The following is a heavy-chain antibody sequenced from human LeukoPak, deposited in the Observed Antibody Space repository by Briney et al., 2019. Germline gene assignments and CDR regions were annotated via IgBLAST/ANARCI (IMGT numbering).Heavy chain of an antibody. CDR1: EFIFSDYA. CDR2: IDKTTYPT. J-gene: IGHJ4*02. V-gene: IGHV3-23*05. Sequence: AGGSLRLSCAASEFIFSDYAMGWVRQAPGKGLEWVSTIDKTTYPTFYADSVKGRFTISRDNSKNTLYLQMNSLRTEDTAVYFCAKFEGATIPGWFNDYWGQGILVTVSP. D-gene: IGHD6-19*01. CDR3: AKFEGATIPGWFNDY.